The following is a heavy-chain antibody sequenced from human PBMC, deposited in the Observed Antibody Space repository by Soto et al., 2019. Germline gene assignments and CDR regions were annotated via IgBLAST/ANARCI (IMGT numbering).Heavy chain of an antibody. Sequence: AETLSLTCTVSGGSLSSYYWSWIRQPPGKGLEWIGYIYYSGSTNYNPSLKSRVTISVDTSKNQFSLKLSSVTAADTAVYYCARDRGGDYYDSSGPDAFDIWGQGTMVTVSS. CDR1: GGSLSSYY. CDR2: IYYSGST. D-gene: IGHD3-22*01. V-gene: IGHV4-59*01. CDR3: ARDRGGDYYDSSGPDAFDI. J-gene: IGHJ3*02.